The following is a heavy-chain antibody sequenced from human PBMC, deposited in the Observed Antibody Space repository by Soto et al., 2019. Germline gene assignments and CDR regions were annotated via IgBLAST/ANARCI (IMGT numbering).Heavy chain of an antibody. CDR2: ISYDGSNK. Sequence: GGSLRLSCAASGFTFSSYAMHWVRQAPGKGLEWVAVISYDGSNKYYADSVKGRFTISRDNSKNTLYLQMNSLRAKDTAVYYCARDTQLLVFDYWGQGTLVTVSS. CDR3: ARDTQLLVFDY. J-gene: IGHJ4*02. D-gene: IGHD2-2*01. V-gene: IGHV3-30-3*01. CDR1: GFTFSSYA.